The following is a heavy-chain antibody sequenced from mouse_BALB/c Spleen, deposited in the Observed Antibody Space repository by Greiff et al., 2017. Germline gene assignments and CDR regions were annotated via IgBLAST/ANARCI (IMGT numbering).Heavy chain of an antibody. Sequence: EVKLMESGGGLVQPGGSRKLSCAASGFTFSSFGMHWVRQAPEKGLEWVAYISSGSSTIYYADTVKGRFTISRDNPKNTLFLQMTSLSSEDTAMYYCARVGDAMDYWGQGTSGTVSS. CDR2: ISSGSSTI. V-gene: IGHV5-17*02. CDR1: GFTFSSFG. J-gene: IGHJ4*01. CDR3: ARVGDAMDY.